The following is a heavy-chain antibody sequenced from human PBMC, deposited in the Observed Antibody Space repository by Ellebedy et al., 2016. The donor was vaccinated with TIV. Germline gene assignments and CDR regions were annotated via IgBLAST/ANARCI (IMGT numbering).Heavy chain of an antibody. V-gene: IGHV4-34*01. CDR2: IKHTGST. CDR3: ARGFPFLSN. J-gene: IGHJ4*02. CDR1: GESFNDYY. Sequence: SQTLSLTCAAHGESFNDYYWTWIRQPPGKGLEWIGEIKHTGSTNYSPSLKSRVTISVDTSKNQFSLNLTSVTAADTAVYYCARGFPFLSNWGQGSLVTVSS. D-gene: IGHD2/OR15-2a*01.